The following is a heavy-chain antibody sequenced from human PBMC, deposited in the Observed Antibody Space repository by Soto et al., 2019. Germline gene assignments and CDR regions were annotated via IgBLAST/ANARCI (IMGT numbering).Heavy chain of an antibody. CDR1: GFTFSSYG. D-gene: IGHD2-8*02. V-gene: IGHV3-30*03. J-gene: IGHJ6*02. CDR3: AQPTGDYYYGMVV. CDR2: ISYDGSNK. Sequence: QVQLVESGGGVVQPGRSLRLSCAASGFTFSSYGMHWVRQAPGKGLEWVAVISYDGSNKYYADSVKGRFTISRDNSKNTLYLQMNSLRAEDTAVYYCAQPTGDYYYGMVVWGQGTTVTVSS.